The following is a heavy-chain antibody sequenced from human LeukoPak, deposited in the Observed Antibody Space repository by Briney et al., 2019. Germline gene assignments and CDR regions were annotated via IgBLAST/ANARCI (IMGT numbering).Heavy chain of an antibody. CDR2: INPSGGST. D-gene: IGHD3-22*01. V-gene: IGHV1-46*01. J-gene: IGHJ4*02. CDR3: ARDLHGTNYYDSSGFDY. CDR1: GYTFTSYY. Sequence: ASVKVSCKASGYTFTSYYMHWVRQAPGQGLEWMGIINPSGGSTSYAQKFQGRVTMTTDTSTSTAYMELRSPRSDDTAVYYCARDLHGTNYYDSSGFDYWGQGTLVTVSS.